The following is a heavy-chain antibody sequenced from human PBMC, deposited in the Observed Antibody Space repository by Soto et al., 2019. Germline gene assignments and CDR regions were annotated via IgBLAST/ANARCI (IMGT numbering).Heavy chain of an antibody. CDR2: ISGSDDST. CDR3: AKRSSSSPFYY. CDR1: GFTFSSYA. V-gene: IGHV3-23*01. Sequence: EVQLLESGGGWVQPGESLRRSCAASGFTFSSYAMSWVRQAPGKGLEWVSVISGSDDSTYYADSVKGRFNISRDTSTNTLYLQMNSLRAEDTAVYYCAKRSSSSPFYYWGQGTLVTVSS. J-gene: IGHJ4*02. D-gene: IGHD6-6*01.